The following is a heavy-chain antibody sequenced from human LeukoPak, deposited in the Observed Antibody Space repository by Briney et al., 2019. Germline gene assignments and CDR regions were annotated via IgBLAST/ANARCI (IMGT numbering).Heavy chain of an antibody. CDR2: ISWNSGSI. V-gene: IGHV3-9*01. D-gene: IGHD6-13*01. Sequence: GRSLRLSCAASGFTFDDYAMHWVRQAPGKGLEWVSGISWNSGSIGYADSVKGRFTISRDNSKNTLYLQMNSLRAEDTAVYYCAKSIAAAGTGGVFDYWGQGTLVTVSS. CDR1: GFTFDDYA. J-gene: IGHJ4*02. CDR3: AKSIAAAGTGGVFDY.